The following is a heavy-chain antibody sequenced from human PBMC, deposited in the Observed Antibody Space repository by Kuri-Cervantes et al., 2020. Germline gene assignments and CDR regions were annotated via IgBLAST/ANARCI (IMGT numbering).Heavy chain of an antibody. D-gene: IGHD3-10*01. J-gene: IGHJ6*02. Sequence: GSLRLSCTVSGGSISSYYWSWIRQPPGKGLEWIGSIYYSGSTYYNPSLKSRVTISVDTSKNQFSLKLSSVTAADTAVYYCARGPWFGDKVSQHYYYGMDVWGQGTTVTVSS. V-gene: IGHV4-59*05. CDR1: GGSISSYY. CDR2: IYYSGST. CDR3: ARGPWFGDKVSQHYYYGMDV.